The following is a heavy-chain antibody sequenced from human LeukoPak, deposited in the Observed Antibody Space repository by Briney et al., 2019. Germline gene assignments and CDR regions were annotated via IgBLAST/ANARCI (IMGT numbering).Heavy chain of an antibody. Sequence: SETLSLTCTVSGGSISSYYWSWIRQPPGKGPEWIGYIYYSGSTNYNPSLKSRVTMSVDTSKNQLSLKLSSVTAAGTAVYYCARGGNVRYYYDSSGYSNDASDIWGQGTMVTVSS. D-gene: IGHD3-22*01. V-gene: IGHV4-59*12. CDR2: IYYSGST. CDR3: ARGGNVRYYYDSSGYSNDASDI. J-gene: IGHJ3*02. CDR1: GGSISSYY.